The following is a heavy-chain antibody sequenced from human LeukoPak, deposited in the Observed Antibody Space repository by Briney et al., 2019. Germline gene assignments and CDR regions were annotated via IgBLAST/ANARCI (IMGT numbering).Heavy chain of an antibody. D-gene: IGHD4-11*01. CDR2: INPNSGET. V-gene: IGHV1-2*02. Sequence: ASLKLSCTTSGYTFTDYYIHWVRQAPGQGLEWMGWINPNSGETNSAQKFQGRVTMTGDTSISTAYMELRRVASDDTAVYYCARDRDYSNTERGFDYWGQGTLVTVSS. J-gene: IGHJ4*02. CDR1: GYTFTDYY. CDR3: ARDRDYSNTERGFDY.